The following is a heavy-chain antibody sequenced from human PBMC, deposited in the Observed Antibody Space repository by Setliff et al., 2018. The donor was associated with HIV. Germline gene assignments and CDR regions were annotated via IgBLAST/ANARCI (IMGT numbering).Heavy chain of an antibody. CDR3: ARSRSTRDAFDT. Sequence: KAGGSLRLSCAASGFTFIDYALNWVRQAPGKGLEWVSSISSSGSYIYYAGSLKGRFTISRDNARNSLYLEMNTLRAEDTALYYCARSRSTRDAFDTWGQGTMVTVSS. V-gene: IGHV3-21*01. D-gene: IGHD2-2*01. CDR1: GFTFIDYA. CDR2: ISSSGSYI. J-gene: IGHJ3*02.